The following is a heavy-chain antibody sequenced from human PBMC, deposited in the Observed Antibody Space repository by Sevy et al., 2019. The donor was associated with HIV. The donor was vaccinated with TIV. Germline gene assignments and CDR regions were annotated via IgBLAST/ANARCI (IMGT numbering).Heavy chain of an antibody. V-gene: IGHV4-4*02. J-gene: IGHJ5*02. D-gene: IGHD3-10*01. CDR2: ISHNGSA. Sequence: SETLSLTCAVSGDSINSNNWWNWVRQPPGKGLEWIGEISHNGSATYNPSLKSRVTISVDKSKNQCSLKLSSVTAADTAVYYCARVLRGLLYFGESLIDGKNWFDPWGQGTLVTVSS. CDR1: GDSINSNNW. CDR3: ARVLRGLLYFGESLIDGKNWFDP.